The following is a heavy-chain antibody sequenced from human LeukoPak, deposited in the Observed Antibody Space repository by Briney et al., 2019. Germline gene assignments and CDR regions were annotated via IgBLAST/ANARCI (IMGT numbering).Heavy chain of an antibody. CDR1: GYTFTSYD. V-gene: IGHV1-18*01. CDR2: ISAYNGNT. D-gene: IGHD2-2*03. CDR3: ARVGIVVVPAAITYDY. J-gene: IGHJ4*02. Sequence: ASVKVSCKASGYTFTSYDINWVRQATGQGLEWMGWISAYNGNTNYAQKLQGRVTMTTDTSTSTAYMELRSLRSDDTAVYYCARVGIVVVPAAITYDYWGQGTLVTVSS.